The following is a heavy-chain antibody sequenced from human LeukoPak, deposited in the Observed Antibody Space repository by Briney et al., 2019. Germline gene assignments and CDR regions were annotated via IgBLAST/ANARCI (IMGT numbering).Heavy chain of an antibody. CDR3: AKGDDRSNYALDY. Sequence: GGSLRLSCAASGFTFSSHWMHWVRQAPGKGLVWVSRINGDGSSTSYADSVKGRFTISRDNSKNTLYLQMNSLRAEDTAIYYCAKGDDRSNYALDYWGQGTLVTVSS. CDR1: GFTFSSHW. CDR2: INGDGSST. D-gene: IGHD3-10*01. J-gene: IGHJ4*02. V-gene: IGHV3-74*01.